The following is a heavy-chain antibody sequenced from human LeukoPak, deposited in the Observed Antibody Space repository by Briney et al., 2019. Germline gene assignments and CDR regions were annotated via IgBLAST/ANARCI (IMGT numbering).Heavy chain of an antibody. D-gene: IGHD2-2*01. CDR2: IIPIFGTA. V-gene: IGHV1-69*01. CDR1: GGTFSSYA. J-gene: IGHJ4*02. CDR3: ARGIVVVPPSPYYFDY. Sequence: SAKVSCKASGGTFSSYAISWVRQAPGQGLEWMGGIIPIFGTASYAQKFQGRVTITADESTSTAYMELSSLRSEDTAVYYCARGIVVVPPSPYYFDYWGQGTLVTVSS.